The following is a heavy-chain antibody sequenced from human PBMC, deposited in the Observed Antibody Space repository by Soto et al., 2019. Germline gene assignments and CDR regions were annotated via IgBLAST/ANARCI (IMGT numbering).Heavy chain of an antibody. V-gene: IGHV4-59*12. J-gene: IGHJ4*02. D-gene: IGHD1-26*01. Sequence: SETLSLTCTVSGGSISSYYWSWIRQPPGKGLEWIGYIYHSGSTNYNPSLKSRVTISVDTSKNQFSLKLSSMTAADTAVYYCARGLISASHDSGGWYFLDSWGQGTQVTVSS. CDR2: IYHSGST. CDR1: GGSISSYY. CDR3: ARGLISASHDSGGWYFLDS.